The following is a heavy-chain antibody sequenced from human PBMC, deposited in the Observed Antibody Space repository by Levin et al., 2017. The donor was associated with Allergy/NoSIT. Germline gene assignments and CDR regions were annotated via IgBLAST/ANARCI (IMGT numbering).Heavy chain of an antibody. CDR2: IYYSGST. CDR3: AGENYYDSHWFDP. D-gene: IGHD3-22*01. V-gene: IGHV4-61*01. CDR1: GGSVSSGSYY. Sequence: ESLKISCTVSGGSVSSGSYYWSWIRQPPGKGLEWIGYIYYSGSTNYNPSLKSRVTISVDTSKNQFSLKLSSVTAADTAVYYCAGENYYDSHWFDPWGQGTLVTVSS. J-gene: IGHJ5*02.